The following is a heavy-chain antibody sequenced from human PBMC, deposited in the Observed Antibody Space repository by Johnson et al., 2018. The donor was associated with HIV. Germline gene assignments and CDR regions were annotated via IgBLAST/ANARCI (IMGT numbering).Heavy chain of an antibody. J-gene: IGHJ3*02. CDR2: IKSKTDGGTT. V-gene: IGHV3-15*05. Sequence: MLLVESGGGLIKPGGSLRLSCAASGFTFSNAWMSWVRQAPGKGLEWVGRIKSKTDGGTTDYAAPVKGRFTISRDDSKNTLYLQMNSLRAEDTALYYCAKAFWSGYYPHAFDIWGQGTMVTVSS. CDR3: AKAFWSGYYPHAFDI. D-gene: IGHD3-3*01. CDR1: GFTFSNAW.